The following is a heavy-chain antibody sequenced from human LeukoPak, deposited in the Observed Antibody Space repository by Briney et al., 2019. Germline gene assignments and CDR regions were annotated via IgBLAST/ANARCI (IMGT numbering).Heavy chain of an antibody. D-gene: IGHD3-9*01. CDR2: IYYSGST. CDR3: ARVGAKLTGVGWFFDL. V-gene: IGHV4-59*01. Sequence: SETLSLTCTVSGGSISSYYWSWIRQPPGKGLEWIGYIYYSGSTNYNPSLKSRVTISVDTSKNQFSLNLSSVTAADTAVYYCARVGAKLTGVGWFFDLWGRGTLVTVSS. CDR1: GGSISSYY. J-gene: IGHJ2*01.